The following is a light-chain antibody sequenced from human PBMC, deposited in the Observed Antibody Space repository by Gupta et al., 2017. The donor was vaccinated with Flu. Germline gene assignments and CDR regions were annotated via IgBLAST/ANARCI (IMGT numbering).Light chain of an antibody. CDR1: QSISSW. CDR3: QQYNSYSS. Sequence: DIQMTQSPSTLSASVGDRVTITCWASQSISSWFAWYQKKPGKAPKLLIYKASSLESGVPSRFSGSGSGTEFTLTISSLQPDDFATYYCQQYNSYSSFGQGTKLEIK. J-gene: IGKJ2*03. V-gene: IGKV1-5*03. CDR2: KAS.